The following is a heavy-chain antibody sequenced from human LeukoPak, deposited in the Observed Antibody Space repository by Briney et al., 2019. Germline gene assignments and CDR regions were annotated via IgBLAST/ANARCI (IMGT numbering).Heavy chain of an antibody. V-gene: IGHV4-4*07. CDR2: IHTSGST. D-gene: IGHD6-6*01. Sequence: SETLPLTCTVSAGSISGYYWSWIRQPAGKGLEWIGLIHTSGSTNYNPSLKSRVTMSVDTSKNQFSLKVSSMTAADTAVYYCARDVSNIAALWGQGTLVTVSS. CDR3: ARDVSNIAAL. CDR1: AGSISGYY. J-gene: IGHJ4*02.